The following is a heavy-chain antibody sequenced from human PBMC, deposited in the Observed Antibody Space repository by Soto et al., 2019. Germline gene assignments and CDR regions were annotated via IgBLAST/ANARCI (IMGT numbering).Heavy chain of an antibody. CDR1: GYTFTSYG. V-gene: IGHV1-18*01. J-gene: IGHJ6*03. D-gene: IGHD6-13*01. Sequence: ASVKVSCKASGYTFTSYGISWVRQAPGQGLEWMGWISAYNGNTNYAQKLQGRVTMTTDTSTSTAYMELRSLRSDDTAVYYCARDWQQQLVGYYYYYYMDVWGKGTTVTVSS. CDR2: ISAYNGNT. CDR3: ARDWQQQLVGYYYYYYMDV.